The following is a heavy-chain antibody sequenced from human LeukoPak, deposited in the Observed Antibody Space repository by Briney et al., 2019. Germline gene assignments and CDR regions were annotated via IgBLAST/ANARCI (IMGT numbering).Heavy chain of an antibody. CDR2: ISSSSSTI. D-gene: IGHD6-13*01. Sequence: PGGSLRLSCAASGFTFSSYSMNWVRQAPGKGLEWVSYISSSSSTIYYADSVKGRFTISRDNAKNSLYLQMNSLRAEDTAVYYCARANRYSSSWYYFDYWGQGTLVTVSS. CDR3: ARANRYSSSWYYFDY. J-gene: IGHJ4*02. CDR1: GFTFSSYS. V-gene: IGHV3-48*01.